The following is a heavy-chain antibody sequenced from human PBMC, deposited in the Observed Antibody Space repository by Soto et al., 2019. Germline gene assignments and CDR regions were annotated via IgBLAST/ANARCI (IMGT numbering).Heavy chain of an antibody. D-gene: IGHD2-15*01. J-gene: IGHJ4*02. CDR2: ITSDGSQT. CDR3: AKDWFNCIDL. CDR1: GFPFIISW. Sequence: PGGSLRLSCATSGFPFIISWMHWVLQVPGKGLEWVSRITSDGSQTIYADSVEGRFTISRDNAENTVYLQMNSLRAEDTGVYYCAKDWFNCIDLWGQGTPVTVXS. V-gene: IGHV3-74*01.